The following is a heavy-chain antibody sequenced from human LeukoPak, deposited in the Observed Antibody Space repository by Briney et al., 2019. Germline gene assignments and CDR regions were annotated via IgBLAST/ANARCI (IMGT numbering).Heavy chain of an antibody. Sequence: PGGSLRLSCAASGFTFTNAWMTWVRQAPRKGLEWVGRIKSKTDGGTTDYAAPVKGRVSISRDDSKSTLYLQMNSLKTEDTAVYYCTRLSGDNWNYGGNFDSWGKGTTVTISS. CDR2: IKSKTDGGTT. J-gene: IGHJ6*04. CDR1: GFTFTNAW. V-gene: IGHV3-15*01. D-gene: IGHD1-7*01. CDR3: TRLSGDNWNYGGNFDS.